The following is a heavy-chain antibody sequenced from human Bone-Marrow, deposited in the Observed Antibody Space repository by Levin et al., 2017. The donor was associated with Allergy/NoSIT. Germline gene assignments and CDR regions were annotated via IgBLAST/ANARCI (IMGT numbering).Heavy chain of an antibody. CDR3: AKVRADTAMGPTGYYYGMDV. Sequence: TGGSLRLSCAASGFTFSSYAMSWVRQAPGKGLEWVSAISGSGGSTYYADSVKGRFTISRDNSKNTLYLQMNSLRAEDTAVYYCAKVRADTAMGPTGYYYGMDVWGQGTTVTVSS. CDR1: GFTFSSYA. V-gene: IGHV3-23*01. J-gene: IGHJ6*02. CDR2: ISGSGGST. D-gene: IGHD5-18*01.